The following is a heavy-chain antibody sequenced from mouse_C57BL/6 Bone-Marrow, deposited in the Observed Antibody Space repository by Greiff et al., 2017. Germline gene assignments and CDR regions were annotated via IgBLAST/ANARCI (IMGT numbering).Heavy chain of an antibody. J-gene: IGHJ2*01. V-gene: IGHV5-9-1*02. CDR3: TRALFLTPYFDY. CDR1: GFTFSSYA. CDR2: ISSGGDYI. Sequence: EVMLVESGEGLVKPGGSLKLSCAASGFTFSSYAMSWVRQTPEKRLEWVAYISSGGDYIYYADTVKGRFTISRDNARNTLYLQMSSLKSEDTAMYYCTRALFLTPYFDYWGQGTTLTVSS. D-gene: IGHD4-1*01.